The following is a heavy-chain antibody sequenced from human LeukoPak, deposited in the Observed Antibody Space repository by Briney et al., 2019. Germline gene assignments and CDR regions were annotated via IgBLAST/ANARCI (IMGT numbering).Heavy chain of an antibody. D-gene: IGHD6-13*01. J-gene: IGHJ4*02. CDR3: ARGMGSSWYYFDY. CDR2: IYGGGST. Sequence: PGGSLRLSCAASGLTVSSNYMNWVRQAPGKGLEWVSLIYGGGSTYYADSVKGRFTISRDNSKNTLYLQMNSLRAEDTAVYYCARGMGSSWYYFDYWGQGTLVTVSS. V-gene: IGHV3-53*01. CDR1: GLTVSSNY.